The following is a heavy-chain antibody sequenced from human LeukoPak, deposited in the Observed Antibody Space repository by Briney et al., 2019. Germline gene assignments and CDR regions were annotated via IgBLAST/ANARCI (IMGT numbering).Heavy chain of an antibody. D-gene: IGHD3-10*01. J-gene: IGHJ4*02. CDR1: GFTFSSYG. Sequence: PGRSLRLSCAASGFTFSSYGMHWVRQAPGKGLEWVAVIWYEGSNKYYADSVKGRFTISRDNSKNTLYLQMNSLRAEDTAVYYCARSYYYGSGSYYQGYWGQGTLVTVSS. V-gene: IGHV3-33*01. CDR2: IWYEGSNK. CDR3: ARSYYYGSGSYYQGY.